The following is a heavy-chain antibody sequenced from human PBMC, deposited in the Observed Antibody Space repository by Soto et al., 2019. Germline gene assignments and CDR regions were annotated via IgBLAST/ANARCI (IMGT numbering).Heavy chain of an antibody. CDR1: GGSISSGGYY. D-gene: IGHD3-10*01. J-gene: IGHJ4*02. CDR2: IYYSGST. Sequence: QVQLQESGPGLVKPSQTLSLTCTVSGGSISSGGYYWSWIRQHPGKGLEWIGYIYYSGSTYYNPSLKSLVTISVHTSNNQFSLKLSSVTAADTAVYYCARVLVSMVRGVIIEDWGQGTLVTVSS. V-gene: IGHV4-31*01. CDR3: ARVLVSMVRGVIIED.